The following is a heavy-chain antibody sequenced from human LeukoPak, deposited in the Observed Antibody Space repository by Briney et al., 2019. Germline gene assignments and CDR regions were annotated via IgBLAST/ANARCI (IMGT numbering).Heavy chain of an antibody. Sequence: SETLSLTCAVYGGSFSGYYWSWIRQPPGKGLEWIGYIYYSGSTNYNPSLKSRVTISVDTSKNQFSLKLSSVTAADTAVYYCARMVVGCGDLIDYWGQGTLVTVSS. J-gene: IGHJ4*02. D-gene: IGHD2-21*01. CDR3: ARMVVGCGDLIDY. CDR2: IYYSGST. V-gene: IGHV4-59*01. CDR1: GGSFSGYY.